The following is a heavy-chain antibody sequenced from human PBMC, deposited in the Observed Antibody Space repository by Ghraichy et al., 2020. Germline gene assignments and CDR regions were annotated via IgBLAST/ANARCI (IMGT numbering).Heavy chain of an antibody. J-gene: IGHJ2*01. Sequence: LSLTCAGSGFTFSNYGMSWVRQVPGKGLEWVSAISKGGDMTFYADSVKGRFTISRDNSKNTLYLQMNSLRAEDTAVYYCTVILVTGHWYFDLWGRGTLVTVSS. CDR2: ISKGGDMT. D-gene: IGHD3-9*01. CDR3: TVILVTGHWYFDL. CDR1: GFTFSNYG. V-gene: IGHV3-23*01.